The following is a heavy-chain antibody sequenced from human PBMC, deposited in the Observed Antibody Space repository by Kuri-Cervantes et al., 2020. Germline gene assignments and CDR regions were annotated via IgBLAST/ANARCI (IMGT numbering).Heavy chain of an antibody. CDR2: ISSSSTI. J-gene: IGHJ6*02. D-gene: IGHD3-9*01. Sequence: GEVLKISWASSGFTFSSYSMNWVRQAPGKGLEWVSYISSSSTIYYADSVKGRFTISRDNAKNSLYLQMNSLRAEDTAVYYCRLRYFDWLGGMDVWGQGPTVTVSS. CDR3: RLRYFDWLGGMDV. V-gene: IGHV3-48*01. CDR1: GFTFSSYS.